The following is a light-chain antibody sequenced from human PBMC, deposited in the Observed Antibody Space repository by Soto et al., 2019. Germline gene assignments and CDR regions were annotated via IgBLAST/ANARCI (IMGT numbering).Light chain of an antibody. Sequence: ELVLTHSPGTLSLSPGERATLSCRASQSVSSSYLAWYQQKPGQTPRLLIYGASSRATGIPDRFSGSGSGTDFTLTISRLEPEDFAVYYCLQYGNSPFTFGPGTKVDIK. CDR1: QSVSSSY. J-gene: IGKJ3*01. CDR2: GAS. CDR3: LQYGNSPFT. V-gene: IGKV3-20*01.